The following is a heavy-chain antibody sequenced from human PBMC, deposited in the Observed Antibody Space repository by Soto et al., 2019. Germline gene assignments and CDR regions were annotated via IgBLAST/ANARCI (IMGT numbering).Heavy chain of an antibody. V-gene: IGHV1-69*12. D-gene: IGHD2-15*01. Sequence: VQLVQSGAEVKKPGSSVKVSCKASGGTFSSYAISWVRQAPGQGLEWMGGIIPSFGTANYAQKFQGRVTITADESTSTAYMELSSLRSEDTAVYYCARDTLCSGGSCYSWYFDLWGRGTLVTVSS. CDR1: GGTFSSYA. CDR2: IIPSFGTA. CDR3: ARDTLCSGGSCYSWYFDL. J-gene: IGHJ2*01.